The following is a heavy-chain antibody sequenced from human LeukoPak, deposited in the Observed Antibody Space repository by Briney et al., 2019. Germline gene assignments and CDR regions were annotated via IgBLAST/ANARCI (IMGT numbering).Heavy chain of an antibody. Sequence: SVTLSRKASGYTFTVNYLHWVWQAPGPGLEWMGRRNTKSGGTTDPMAFQGRGTFTRDMYSNTDYMEVRSLRPDDTAVYVCAREGIIRSGVGSIFGLDVWGQGTTVIVS. D-gene: IGHD3-3*01. CDR2: RNTKSGGT. CDR1: GYTFTVNY. J-gene: IGHJ6*01. CDR3: AREGIIRSGVGSIFGLDV. V-gene: IGHV1-2*06.